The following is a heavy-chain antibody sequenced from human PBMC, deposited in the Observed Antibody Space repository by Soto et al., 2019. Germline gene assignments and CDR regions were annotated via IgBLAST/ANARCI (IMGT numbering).Heavy chain of an antibody. CDR1: GFTFRSYD. Sequence: PGGSLRLSCAASGFTFRSYDMSWVRQAPGKGLEWVSGSSGSGGSTYNADSVKGRFTISRDNSKNTLYLQMNSLRAEDTAVYYCAKVCYDFWSGPVRFFDDWGQGTLVTVSS. J-gene: IGHJ4*02. CDR2: SSGSGGST. V-gene: IGHV3-23*01. CDR3: AKVCYDFWSGPVRFFDD. D-gene: IGHD3-3*01.